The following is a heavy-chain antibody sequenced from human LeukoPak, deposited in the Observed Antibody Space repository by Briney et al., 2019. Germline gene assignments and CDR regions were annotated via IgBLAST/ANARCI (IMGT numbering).Heavy chain of an antibody. CDR3: AKTYYDILTGYPIFDY. D-gene: IGHD3-9*01. J-gene: IGHJ4*02. Sequence: GGSLRLSCAASGFTFSSYAMSWVRQAPGRGLEWVSAISGSGGSTYYADSVKGRFTISRDNSKNTLYLQMNSLRAEDTAVYYCAKTYYDILTGYPIFDYWGQGTLVTVSS. CDR1: GFTFSSYA. CDR2: ISGSGGST. V-gene: IGHV3-23*01.